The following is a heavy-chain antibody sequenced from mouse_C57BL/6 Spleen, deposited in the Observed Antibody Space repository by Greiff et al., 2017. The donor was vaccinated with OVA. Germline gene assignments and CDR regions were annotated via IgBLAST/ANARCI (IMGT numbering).Heavy chain of an antibody. J-gene: IGHJ2*01. CDR2: INPSNGGT. CDR3: ARGGSSGYVSPFDY. V-gene: IGHV1-53*01. Sequence: QVHVKQPGTELVKPGASVKLSCKASGYTFTSYWMHWVKQRPGQGLEWIGNINPSNGGTNYNEKFKSKATLTVDKSSSTAYMQLSSLTSEDSAVYYCARGGSSGYVSPFDYWGQGTTLTVSS. CDR1: GYTFTSYW. D-gene: IGHD3-2*02.